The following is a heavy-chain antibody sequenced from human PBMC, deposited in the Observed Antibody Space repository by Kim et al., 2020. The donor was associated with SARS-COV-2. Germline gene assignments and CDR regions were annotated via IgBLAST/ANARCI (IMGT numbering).Heavy chain of an antibody. CDR3: AKSKWDCSGGSCYYGMDV. Sequence: KGRFTISRDNAKNTLYLQMNSLRAEDTAVYYCAKSKWDCSGGSCYYGMDVWGQGTTVTVSS. J-gene: IGHJ6*02. V-gene: IGHV3-23*01. D-gene: IGHD2-15*01.